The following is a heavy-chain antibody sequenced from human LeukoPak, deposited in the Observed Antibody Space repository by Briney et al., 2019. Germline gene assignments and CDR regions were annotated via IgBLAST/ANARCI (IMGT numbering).Heavy chain of an antibody. CDR2: IKQDGSEK. V-gene: IGHV3-7*04. CDR1: GFTFSSYW. J-gene: IGHJ4*02. Sequence: GGSLRLSCAASGFTFSSYWMSWVRQAPGKGLEWVANIKQDGSEKYYVDSVKGRFTISRDNAKNSPYLQMNSLRAEDTAVYYCARVSVGATRSLDYWGQGTLVTVSS. CDR3: ARVSVGATRSLDY. D-gene: IGHD1-26*01.